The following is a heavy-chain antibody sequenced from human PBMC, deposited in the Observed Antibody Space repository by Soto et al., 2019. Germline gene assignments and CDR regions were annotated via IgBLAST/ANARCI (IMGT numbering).Heavy chain of an antibody. J-gene: IGHJ4*02. V-gene: IGHV1-18*01. CDR3: VVAAHPYYFDY. CDR1: GYTFTSYG. CDR2: ISAYNGNT. Sequence: QVQLVQSGAEVKKPGASVKVSCKASGYTFTSYGISWVRQAPGQGLEWMGWISAYNGNTNYAQKLEGRVTMTTDKATSTDYMELRSLRSDDTAVYYCVVAAHPYYFDYWGQGTLVTVSS. D-gene: IGHD2-15*01.